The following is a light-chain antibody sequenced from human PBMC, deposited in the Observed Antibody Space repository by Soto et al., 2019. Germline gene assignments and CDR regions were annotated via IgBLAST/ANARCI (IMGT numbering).Light chain of an antibody. CDR2: QDS. J-gene: IGLJ2*01. V-gene: IGLV3-1*01. CDR3: QAWDSSTATYVV. Sequence: SSELTQPPSVSVSPGQTASITCSGDKLGDKYACWYQQKPGQSPVLVIYQDSKRPSGIPERFSGSNSGNTATLTISGTQAMDEADYYCQAWDSSTATYVVFGGGTKLTVL. CDR1: KLGDKY.